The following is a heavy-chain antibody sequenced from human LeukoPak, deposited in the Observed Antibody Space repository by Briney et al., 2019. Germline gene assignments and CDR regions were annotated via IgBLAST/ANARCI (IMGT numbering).Heavy chain of an antibody. D-gene: IGHD6-19*01. V-gene: IGHV3-21*01. Sequence: PGGSLRLSCAASGFTFRSYSMNWVRQAPGKGLEWVSSISSSSSYIYYADSVKGRFTISRDNAKNSLYLQLDSLRAEDTAVYYCARVFLAGRPRGWFDPWGQGTMVTVSS. CDR3: ARVFLAGRPRGWFDP. J-gene: IGHJ5*02. CDR2: ISSSSSYI. CDR1: GFTFRSYS.